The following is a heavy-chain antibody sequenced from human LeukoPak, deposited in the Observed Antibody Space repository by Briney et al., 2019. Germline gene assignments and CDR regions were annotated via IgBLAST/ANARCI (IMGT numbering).Heavy chain of an antibody. V-gene: IGHV3-23*01. J-gene: IGHJ5*02. CDR1: GFTFSGYA. D-gene: IGHD4-17*01. CDR2: MTGSGGTT. Sequence: GGSLRLSCAASGFTFSGYAMSWVRQAPGKGLEWVSTMTGSGGTTYYADSVKGRFTISRDNSRNTLYLQMNSLRAEDTAVYYCARDEYGDYGCDRWGQGTLVTVSS. CDR3: ARDEYGDYGCDR.